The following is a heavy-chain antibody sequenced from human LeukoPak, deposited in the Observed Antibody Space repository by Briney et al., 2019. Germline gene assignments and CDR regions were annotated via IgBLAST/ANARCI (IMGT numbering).Heavy chain of an antibody. J-gene: IGHJ4*02. CDR2: ISGSTSYI. CDR3: AREPRTMIIPERYFDY. CDR1: GFTFSSYS. D-gene: IGHD3-22*01. Sequence: GGSLRLSCAASGFTFSSYSMNWVRQAPGQELEWVSSISGSTSYIYYADSVKGRFTISRDNAKNSLYLQMNSLRAEDTAVYYCAREPRTMIIPERYFDYWGQGTLVTVSS. V-gene: IGHV3-21*01.